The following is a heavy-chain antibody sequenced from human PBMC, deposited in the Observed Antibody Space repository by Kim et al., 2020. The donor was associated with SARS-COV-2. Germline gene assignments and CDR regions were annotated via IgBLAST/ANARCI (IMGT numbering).Heavy chain of an antibody. V-gene: IGHV3-23*01. CDR1: RSTFSTSA. Sequence: GGSLRLSCVASRSTFSTSAMSWVRQAPGKGLEWVSGINANGGTTYYADSVKGRFTISRDNSKNTLHLQMNSLRADDTAVYYCAGTYSSSSPYYSDYWGQG. CDR2: INANGGTT. CDR3: AGTYSSSSPYYSDY. J-gene: IGHJ4*02. D-gene: IGHD6-13*01.